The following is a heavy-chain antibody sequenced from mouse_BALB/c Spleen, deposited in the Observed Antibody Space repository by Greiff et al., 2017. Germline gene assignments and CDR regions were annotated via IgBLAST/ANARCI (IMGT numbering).Heavy chain of an antibody. CDR2: IWGDGST. V-gene: IGHV2-6-7*01. D-gene: IGHD2-3*01. J-gene: IGHJ4*01. Sequence: VKLMESGPGLVAPSQSLSITCTVSGFSLTGYGVNWVRQPPGKGLEWLGMIWGDGSTDYNSALKSRLSISKDNSKSQVFLKMNSLQTDDTAMYYCAKGDDGSYYAMDYWGQGTSVTVSS. CDR1: GFSLTGYG. CDR3: AKGDDGSYYAMDY.